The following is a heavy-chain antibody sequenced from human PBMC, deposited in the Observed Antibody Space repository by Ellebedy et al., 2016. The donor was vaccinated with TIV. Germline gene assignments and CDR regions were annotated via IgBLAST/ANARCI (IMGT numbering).Heavy chain of an antibody. J-gene: IGHJ5*02. CDR1: GYTFTNFG. V-gene: IGHV1-18*01. D-gene: IGHD5-18*01. Sequence: AASVKVSCKASGYTFTNFGITWVRQAPGQGLEWMGWITAYNGNTKYAQKLQGRVTMTTDTSTSTAYMELRSLRSEDTAVYYCARATHYYVDTPMVKEFGPWGQGTLVTVSS. CDR3: ARATHYYVDTPMVKEFGP. CDR2: ITAYNGNT.